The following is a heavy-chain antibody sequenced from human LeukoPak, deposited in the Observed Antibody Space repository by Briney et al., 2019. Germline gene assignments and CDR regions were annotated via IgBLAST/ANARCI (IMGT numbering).Heavy chain of an antibody. Sequence: PGGSLRLSCAASGFTFKSYGMTWVRQIPGKGLEWVSSITGAGTSTKYADSVNGRFTISRDNSKNTLSLQMTGLRDEDTAVYYCARKAAVAMDLDYWGQGTLVTVSS. CDR3: ARKAAVAMDLDY. V-gene: IGHV3-23*01. CDR1: GFTFKSYG. CDR2: ITGAGTST. J-gene: IGHJ4*02. D-gene: IGHD5-18*01.